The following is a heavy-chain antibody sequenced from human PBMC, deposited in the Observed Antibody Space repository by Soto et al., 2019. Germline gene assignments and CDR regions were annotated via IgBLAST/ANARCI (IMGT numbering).Heavy chain of an antibody. J-gene: IGHJ4*02. CDR1: GGSIISYY. V-gene: IGHV4-59*08. CDR3: ARRYGYYFDY. Sequence: SETLSLTCTVSGGSIISYYWSWIRQPPWKGLEWIGYIYYSGSTNYNPSLKSRVTISVDTSKNQLSLKLSSVTAADTAVYYCARRYGYYFDYWGQGTLVTVS. D-gene: IGHD4-17*01. CDR2: IYYSGST.